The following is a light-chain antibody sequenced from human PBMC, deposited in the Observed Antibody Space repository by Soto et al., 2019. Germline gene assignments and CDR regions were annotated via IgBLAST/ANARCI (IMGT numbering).Light chain of an antibody. CDR2: TAS. J-gene: IGKJ1*01. Sequence: DIQMTQSPSSLSASVGDRVTISCRASQSISNYLHWYQQKPGKAPNLLIYTASKLQSGVPSRCSASGSGTDFTLTISSLQPEDFTTYDWQQSYSTPRTFGQGTKV. CDR3: QQSYSTPRT. CDR1: QSISNY. V-gene: IGKV1-39*01.